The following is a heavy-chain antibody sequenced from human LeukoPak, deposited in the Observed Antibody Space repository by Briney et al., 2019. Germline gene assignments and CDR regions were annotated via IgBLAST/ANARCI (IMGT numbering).Heavy chain of an antibody. CDR1: GYTFTGYY. CDR2: INPSSGGT. V-gene: IGHV1-2*02. Sequence: GASVKVSCKASGYTFTGYYMHWVRQAPGQGLEWMGWINPSSGGTNYAQKFQGRVTMTRDTSISTAYMELSRLRSDDTAVYYCAVGYCSSTSCSIDYWGQGTLVTVSS. J-gene: IGHJ4*02. CDR3: AVGYCSSTSCSIDY. D-gene: IGHD2-2*01.